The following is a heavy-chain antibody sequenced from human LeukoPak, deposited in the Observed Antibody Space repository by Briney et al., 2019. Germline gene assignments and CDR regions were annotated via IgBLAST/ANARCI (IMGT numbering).Heavy chain of an antibody. J-gene: IGHJ6*03. Sequence: PGRSLRLSCAASGFNFSNYWMTWVRQAPGKGLEWVTNIKKDGSDKDYVDSVKGRFTVSRDNAKNTMSLQMTSLRADDTAIYFCARRGYNFGYYYYYYMDVWGKGTTVTVSS. CDR1: GFNFSNYW. CDR2: IKKDGSDK. CDR3: ARRGYNFGYYYYYYMDV. D-gene: IGHD1-1*01. V-gene: IGHV3-7*03.